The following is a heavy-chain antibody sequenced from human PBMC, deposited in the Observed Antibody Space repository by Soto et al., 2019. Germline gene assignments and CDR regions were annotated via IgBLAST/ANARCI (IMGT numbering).Heavy chain of an antibody. CDR1: GAFFTSNAW. D-gene: IGHD3-22*01. Sequence: SGTLSLTSAVSGAFFTSNAWWTLVPQPPGKRLEGMGEINHSRSTNYNPSLKSRVTISVDTSKNQFSLKLSSVTAADTAVYYCARGLKDYYDSSGQRPGWFDPWGQGTQVTVSS. V-gene: IGHV4-4*02. CDR3: ARGLKDYYDSSGQRPGWFDP. CDR2: INHSRST. J-gene: IGHJ5*02.